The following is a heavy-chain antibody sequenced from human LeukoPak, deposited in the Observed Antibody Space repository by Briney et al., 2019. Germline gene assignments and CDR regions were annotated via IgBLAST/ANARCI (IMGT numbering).Heavy chain of an antibody. CDR3: ARDSLYWYQLLYEFDY. CDR1: GYTFTDYY. J-gene: IGHJ4*02. D-gene: IGHD2-2*02. Sequence: ASVKVSCKASGYTFTDYYMRWLQQAPGQGLEWMGWINPNSGGTNYAQKFQGRVTMTRDTSISTAYMELSRLRSDDTAVYYCARDSLYWYQLLYEFDYWGQGTLVTVSS. CDR2: INPNSGGT. V-gene: IGHV1-2*02.